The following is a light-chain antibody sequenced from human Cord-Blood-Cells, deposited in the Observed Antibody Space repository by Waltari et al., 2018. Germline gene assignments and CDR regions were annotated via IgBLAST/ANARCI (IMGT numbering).Light chain of an antibody. J-gene: IGKJ2*03. Sequence: DIVFTQSPATLSLSPGERATLSCRASQSVSIYLAWYQQKPGQAPRLLIYDASNRATGIPARFSGSRSGTDFTLTISSLEPEDFAVYYCQQRSNWLKYSFGQGTKLEIK. CDR3: QQRSNWLKYS. CDR1: QSVSIY. CDR2: DAS. V-gene: IGKV3-11*01.